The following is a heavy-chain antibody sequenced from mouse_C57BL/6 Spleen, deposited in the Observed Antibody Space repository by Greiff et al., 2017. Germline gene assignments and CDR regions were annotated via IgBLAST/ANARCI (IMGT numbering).Heavy chain of an antibody. J-gene: IGHJ3*01. V-gene: IGHV3-6*01. CDR3: AREEGWFAY. CDR2: ISYDGSN. Sequence: DVQLQESGPGLVKPSQSLSLTCSVTGYSITSGYYWNWIRQFPGNKLEWMGYISYDGSNNYNPSRKNRISITRDTSKNQLFLKLNSVTTEDTATYYCAREEGWFAYWGQGTLVTVSA. CDR1: GYSITSGYY.